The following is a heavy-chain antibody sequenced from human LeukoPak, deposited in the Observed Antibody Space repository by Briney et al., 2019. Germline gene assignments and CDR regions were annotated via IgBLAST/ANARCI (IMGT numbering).Heavy chain of an antibody. J-gene: IGHJ5*02. CDR1: GGTFSSYA. V-gene: IGHV1-69*13. Sequence: SVKVSCKASGGTFSSYAISWVRQAPGQGLELMGGIIPIFGTANYAQKFQGRVTITADESTSTAYMELSSLRSEDTAVYYCARTEYYDFWSGLSWFDPWGQGTLVTVSS. D-gene: IGHD3-3*01. CDR2: IIPIFGTA. CDR3: ARTEYYDFWSGLSWFDP.